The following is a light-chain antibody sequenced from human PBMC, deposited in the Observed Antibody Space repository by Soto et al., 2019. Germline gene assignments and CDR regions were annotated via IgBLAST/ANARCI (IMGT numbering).Light chain of an antibody. J-gene: IGLJ1*01. Sequence: QSALTQPASVSGSPGQSITISCTGTSSDVGGYNYVSWYQQHPGKAPKLMIYEVSNRPSGVSNRFSGSKSGNTASLTISGLQAEDDADYYFSSYTGSSTPYVFGTGTKVTVL. CDR2: EVS. CDR3: SSYTGSSTPYV. V-gene: IGLV2-14*01. CDR1: SSDVGGYNY.